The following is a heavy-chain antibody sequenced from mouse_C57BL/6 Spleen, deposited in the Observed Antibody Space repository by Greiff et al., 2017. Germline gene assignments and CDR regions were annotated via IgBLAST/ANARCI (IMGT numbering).Heavy chain of an antibody. D-gene: IGHD1-1*01. Sequence: QVQLQQPGAELVMPGASVKLSCTASGYTFTSYWMHWVKQRPGQGLEWVGEIDPSDSYTNYNQKFKGKSTLTVDKSSSTAYMQLNSLTSEDSAVYYCAGSYYGYAMDYWGQGTSVTVSS. V-gene: IGHV1-69*01. CDR1: GYTFTSYW. CDR3: AGSYYGYAMDY. J-gene: IGHJ4*01. CDR2: IDPSDSYT.